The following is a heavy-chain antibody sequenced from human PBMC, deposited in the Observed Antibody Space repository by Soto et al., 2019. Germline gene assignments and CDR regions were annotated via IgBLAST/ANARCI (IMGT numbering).Heavy chain of an antibody. V-gene: IGHV4-39*07. CDR1: DYSITSHSYY. CDR3: ARTTCSGGSCYSWSIDY. CDR2: IHYTGTT. Sequence: SETLSLTCTLIDYSITSHSYYCGWIRQSPGTEMQWIGTIHYTGTTSYNPSLQGRVSISLDTSKNQFSLKLSFVTAADTAMYYCARTTCSGGSCYSWSIDYWGHGTTVXVS. D-gene: IGHD2-15*01. J-gene: IGHJ4*01.